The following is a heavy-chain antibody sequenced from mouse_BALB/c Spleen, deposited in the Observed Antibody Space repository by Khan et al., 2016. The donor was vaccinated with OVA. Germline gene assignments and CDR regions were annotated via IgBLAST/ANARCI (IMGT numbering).Heavy chain of an antibody. CDR3: ARRGRRWDFDY. D-gene: IGHD1-1*01. V-gene: IGHV1-7*01. CDR2: INPSTGYT. Sequence: QVQLQQSGAELAKPGASVKMSCKASGYTFINYWILWVKQRPGQGLEWIGYINPSTGYTEYNQNFKDKATLTADKSSSTAYMQLSILTAEDSAVYYCARRGRRWDFDYWGQGTTLTVSS. J-gene: IGHJ2*01. CDR1: GYTFINYW.